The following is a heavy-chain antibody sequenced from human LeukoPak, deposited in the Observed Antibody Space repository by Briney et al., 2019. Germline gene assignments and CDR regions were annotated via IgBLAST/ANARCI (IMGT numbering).Heavy chain of an antibody. Sequence: ASVKVSCKASGYTFTSYALHWVRQAPGQGLEWMGWINTNTGNPTYAQGFTGRFVFSLDTSVSTAYLQISSLKAEDTAVYYCARERYGSGSYNWFDPWGQGTLVTVSS. D-gene: IGHD3-10*01. CDR3: ARERYGSGSYNWFDP. CDR1: GYTFTSYA. CDR2: INTNTGNP. V-gene: IGHV7-4-1*02. J-gene: IGHJ5*02.